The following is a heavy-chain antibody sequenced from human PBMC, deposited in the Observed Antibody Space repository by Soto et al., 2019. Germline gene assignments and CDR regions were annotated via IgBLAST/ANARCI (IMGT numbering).Heavy chain of an antibody. CDR2: ITAENGNT. D-gene: IGHD5-12*01. J-gene: IGHJ4*02. V-gene: IGHV1-18*04. Sequence: QIQLVQSGAEVKKPGASVKVSCKASGYSFTSYGITWVRQAPGQGPEWFGWITAENGNTNYAQKFQGRSTMTTDTSTNTAFIELWGVRSDRTAVYYCARVVLEWLPTSGFDYWGEGNLVTVPS. CDR3: ARVVLEWLPTSGFDY. CDR1: GYSFTSYG.